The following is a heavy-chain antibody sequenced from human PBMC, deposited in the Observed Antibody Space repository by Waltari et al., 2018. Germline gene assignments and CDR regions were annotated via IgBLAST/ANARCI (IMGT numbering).Heavy chain of an antibody. CDR2: LNPTSGGT. D-gene: IGHD3-10*01. CDR3: ARDYYGSGSYSLDY. V-gene: IGHV1-2*02. Sequence: QVQLVQSGAEVKKPGASVKVSCKASGYTFTGYYMHWVRQAPGQGLEWMGWLNPTSGGTNYAQKFQGMVTRPRDTSISTAYMELSRLRSDATAVYYCARDYYGSGSYSLDYWGQGTLVTVSS. J-gene: IGHJ4*02. CDR1: GYTFTGYY.